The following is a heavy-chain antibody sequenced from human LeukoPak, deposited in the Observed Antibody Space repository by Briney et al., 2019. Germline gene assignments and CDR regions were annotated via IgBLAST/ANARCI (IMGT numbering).Heavy chain of an antibody. CDR2: ISGSGGST. V-gene: IGHV3-23*01. CDR1: GFTFSSYA. D-gene: IGHD3-10*01. Sequence: GGSLRLSCAASGFTFSSYAMSWVRQAPGKGLEWVSAISGSGGSTYYADSVKGRFTISRDNSKNTLYLQMNSLRAEDTVVYYCAKYAVNGLWFGELLYWGQGTLVTVSS. J-gene: IGHJ4*02. CDR3: AKYAVNGLWFGELLY.